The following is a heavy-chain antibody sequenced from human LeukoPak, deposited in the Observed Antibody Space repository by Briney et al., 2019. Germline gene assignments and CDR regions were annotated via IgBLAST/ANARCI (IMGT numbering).Heavy chain of an antibody. J-gene: IGHJ4*02. CDR1: GLALSSNS. V-gene: IGHV3-53*01. CDR2: IYSSGAT. Sequence: PGGSLRLSCAASGLALSSNSMRGVRQPPGKVLEGVSAIYSSGATFYADPVGGRFTISRDNSKNTVDLQMNSLRAEDTAVYYCARDRDTSGYIFDYWGRGTLVTVSS. D-gene: IGHD3-22*01. CDR3: ARDRDTSGYIFDY.